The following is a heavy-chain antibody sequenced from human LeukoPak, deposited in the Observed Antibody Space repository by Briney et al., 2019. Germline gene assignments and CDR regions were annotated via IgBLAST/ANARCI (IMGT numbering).Heavy chain of an antibody. D-gene: IGHD3-10*01. CDR1: GGSISSSSYY. CDR3: ARASRGHDY. Sequence: PSETLSLTCTVCGGSISSSSYYWGWIRQPPGKGLEWIGSIYYRGSTYYNPSLKSRVTISVDTSKNQSSLKLTSVTAADTAVYYCARASRGHDYWGQGTLVTVSS. J-gene: IGHJ4*02. CDR2: IYYRGST. V-gene: IGHV4-39*07.